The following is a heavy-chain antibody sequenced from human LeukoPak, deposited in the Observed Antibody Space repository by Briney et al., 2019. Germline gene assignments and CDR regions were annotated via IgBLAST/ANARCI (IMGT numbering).Heavy chain of an antibody. V-gene: IGHV3-30*18. J-gene: IGHJ3*02. D-gene: IGHD2-2*01. CDR3: AKDIISAAIPDAFEI. CDR2: TSYDGSRK. Sequence: GGFLRLSCTASGFTFSHYGMHWVRQAPGKGLEWVAVTSYDGSRKHYADSVKGRFTISRDNSKNMLYLQMNSLRAEDTAVYYCAKDIISAAIPDAFEIWAQGTMVTVST. CDR1: GFTFSHYG.